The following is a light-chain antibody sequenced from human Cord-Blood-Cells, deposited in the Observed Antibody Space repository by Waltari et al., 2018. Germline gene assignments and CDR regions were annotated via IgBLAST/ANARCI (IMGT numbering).Light chain of an antibody. J-gene: IGKJ1*01. CDR1: QIVLYSSNNKNY. CDR2: SAS. V-gene: IGKV4-1*01. CDR3: QQYYSTPWT. Sequence: EIMMTQPPHYLAVSLGERATINCKSSQIVLYSSNNKNYLAWYQQKPGQPPKLLIYSASTRECGVPERFSGSGSGTDFTLTISSLQAEDVAVYYCQQYYSTPWTFGQGTKVEIK.